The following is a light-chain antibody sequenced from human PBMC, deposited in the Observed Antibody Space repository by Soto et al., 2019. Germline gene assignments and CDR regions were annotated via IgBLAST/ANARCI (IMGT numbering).Light chain of an antibody. CDR2: GAS. V-gene: IGKV3-20*01. J-gene: IGKJ1*01. Sequence: EIVMTQSPATLSVSPGERATLSCRASQSVSSSYLAWYQRKPGQAPRLLIYGASSRATGIPDRFSGSGSGTDFTLTITRLEPEDFAMYYCQRYDSLRTFGQGTKVDIK. CDR3: QRYDSLRT. CDR1: QSVSSSY.